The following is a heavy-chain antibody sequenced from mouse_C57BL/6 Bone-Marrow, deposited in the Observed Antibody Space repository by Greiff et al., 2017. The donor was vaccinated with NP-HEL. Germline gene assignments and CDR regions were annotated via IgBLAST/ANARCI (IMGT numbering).Heavy chain of an antibody. Sequence: EVKLVESGGGLVQPGGSLSLSCAASGFTFTDYYMSWVRQPPGKALEWLGFIRNKANGYTTEYSASVKGRFTISRDTSQSILYLQMNALRAEDSATYYCARLRQLRLRAMDYWGQGTSVTVSS. CDR1: GFTFTDYY. V-gene: IGHV7-3*01. CDR3: ARLRQLRLRAMDY. CDR2: IRNKANGYTT. J-gene: IGHJ4*01. D-gene: IGHD3-2*02.